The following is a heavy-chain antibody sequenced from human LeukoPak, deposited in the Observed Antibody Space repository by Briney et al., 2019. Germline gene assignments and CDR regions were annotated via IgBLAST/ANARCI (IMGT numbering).Heavy chain of an antibody. J-gene: IGHJ4*02. Sequence: GGSLRLSCAASGFTFSTYWMSWVRQAPGTGLEWVASIKQDGSEKSYVDSVKGRFTISRDNAKNSLYLQMNSLRAEATAVYYCARGGYQLLWYWGQGTLVTVSS. CDR1: GFTFSTYW. V-gene: IGHV3-7*04. CDR3: ARGGYQLLWY. CDR2: IKQDGSEK. D-gene: IGHD2-2*01.